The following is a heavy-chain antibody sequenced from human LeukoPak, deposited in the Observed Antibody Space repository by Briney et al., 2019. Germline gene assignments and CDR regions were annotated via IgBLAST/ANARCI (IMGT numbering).Heavy chain of an antibody. CDR1: GFTFSSHA. J-gene: IGHJ4*02. CDR3: ARGGLLWFGELSGY. Sequence: GGSLTLSCVASGFTFSSHAMHWVRQAPGEGMEYVSVISSKGGSTYYANSVKGRFTISRDNSKTPLYLQMGSLRAEDMAVYYCARGGLLWFGELSGYWGQGTLVTVSS. V-gene: IGHV3-64*01. D-gene: IGHD3-10*01. CDR2: ISSKGGST.